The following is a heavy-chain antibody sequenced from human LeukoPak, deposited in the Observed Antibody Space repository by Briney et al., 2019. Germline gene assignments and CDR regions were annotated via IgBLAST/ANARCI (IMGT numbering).Heavy chain of an antibody. CDR1: GYTFTGNY. Sequence: ASVKVSCKASGYTFTGNYVHWVRQAPGQGLEWMGWINPNSGGTNYAQKFQGRVTMTRDTSISTAYMELSRLRSDDTAVYYCARGSTIFGVVIIPVPAFDIWGQGTMVTVSS. CDR3: ARGSTIFGVVIIPVPAFDI. D-gene: IGHD3-3*01. CDR2: INPNSGGT. J-gene: IGHJ3*02. V-gene: IGHV1-2*02.